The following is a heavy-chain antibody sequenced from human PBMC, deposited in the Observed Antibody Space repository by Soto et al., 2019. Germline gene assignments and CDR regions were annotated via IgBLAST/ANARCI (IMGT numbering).Heavy chain of an antibody. CDR3: ARDTYNWNDHPDAFDI. J-gene: IGHJ3*02. CDR1: GFTFSSYG. CDR2: IWYDGSNK. Sequence: LRLSCAASGFTFSSYGMHWVRQAPSKGLEWVAVIWYDGSNKYYADSVKGRFTISRDNSKNTLYLQMNSLRAEDTAVYYCARDTYNWNDHPDAFDIWGQGTMVTVSS. V-gene: IGHV3-33*01. D-gene: IGHD1-20*01.